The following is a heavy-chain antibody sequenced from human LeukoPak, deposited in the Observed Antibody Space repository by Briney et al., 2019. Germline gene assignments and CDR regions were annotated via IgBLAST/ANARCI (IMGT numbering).Heavy chain of an antibody. Sequence: ASVKVSCKASGYTFTSYDINWVRQATGQGLEWMGWMNPNSGNKGYAQKFQGRVTMTRNPSISTAYTELSSLRSEDTAVYYCARRRSSGWSKGNWFDPWGQGTLVTVSS. D-gene: IGHD6-19*01. V-gene: IGHV1-8*01. CDR3: ARRRSSGWSKGNWFDP. CDR1: GYTFTSYD. J-gene: IGHJ5*02. CDR2: MNPNSGNK.